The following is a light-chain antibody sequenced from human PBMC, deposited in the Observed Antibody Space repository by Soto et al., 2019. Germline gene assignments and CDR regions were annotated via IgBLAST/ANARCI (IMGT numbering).Light chain of an antibody. CDR1: QSVHNY. CDR3: QQTSKTPWT. V-gene: IGKV1-39*01. CDR2: AAS. Sequence: DIQMTQSPSSLSASVGDIVTISCRTTQSVHNYVNWYQQKAGEPPNLILYAASTLQTGVPPRFSGSGSGTEFNLTLSGLQLEDVASFHCQQTSKTPWTFGQGTKVELK. J-gene: IGKJ1*01.